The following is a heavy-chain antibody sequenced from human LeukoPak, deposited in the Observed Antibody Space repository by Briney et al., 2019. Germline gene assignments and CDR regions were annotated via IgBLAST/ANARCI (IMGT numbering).Heavy chain of an antibody. CDR1: GYIFSSYW. D-gene: IGHD3-16*02. J-gene: IGHJ5*02. V-gene: IGHV5-51*01. CDR3: ARRSRSNWFDP. CDR2: IYPGDSDT. Sequence: GESLKISCKGSGYIFSSYWIGWVRQMPGKGLEWMGIIYPGDSDTRYSPSFQGQVTISADKSISTAYLQWSSLKASDTAMYYCARRSRSNWFDPWGQGTLVIVSS.